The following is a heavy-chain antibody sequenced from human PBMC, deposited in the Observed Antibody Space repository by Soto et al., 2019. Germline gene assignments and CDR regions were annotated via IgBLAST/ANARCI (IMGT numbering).Heavy chain of an antibody. Sequence: SETLSLTCTVSGGSISSSSYFWGWIRQPPGKGLEWIGSIYYSGGTYYNPSLKSRVTISVDTSKNQFSLKLSSVTAADTAVYYCARRYGGNLDYWGQGTLVTVSS. CDR1: GGSISSSSYF. V-gene: IGHV4-39*01. D-gene: IGHD1-26*01. CDR3: ARRYGGNLDY. CDR2: IYYSGGT. J-gene: IGHJ4*02.